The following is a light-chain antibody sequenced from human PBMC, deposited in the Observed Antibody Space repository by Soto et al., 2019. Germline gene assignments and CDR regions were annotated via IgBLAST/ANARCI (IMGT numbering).Light chain of an antibody. CDR1: QSVNNY. J-gene: IGKJ5*01. V-gene: IGKV3-11*01. CDR2: GAS. CDR3: QQRSDWPPIT. Sequence: VLTQSPSTLYVSPGARTSLSCSASQSVNNYLAWYQQKPGQAPRLLIYGASSRATGIPDRFSGSGSGTDFTLTISRLEPEDFAVYYCQQRSDWPPITFGQGTRLEIK.